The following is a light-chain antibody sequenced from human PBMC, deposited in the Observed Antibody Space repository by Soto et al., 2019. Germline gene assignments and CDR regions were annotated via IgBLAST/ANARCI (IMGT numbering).Light chain of an antibody. CDR1: SSDVGSYDL. Sequence: QSALTQPASVSGSPGQSIAISCTGTSSDVGSYDLVSWYQQHPGKAPKLIIYEVTKRPSGVSARFSGSKSGNTASLTISGLQAEDEADYYCYSYAGSNTYHVFGTGTKLTVL. CDR3: YSYAGSNTYHV. J-gene: IGLJ1*01. V-gene: IGLV2-23*02. CDR2: EVT.